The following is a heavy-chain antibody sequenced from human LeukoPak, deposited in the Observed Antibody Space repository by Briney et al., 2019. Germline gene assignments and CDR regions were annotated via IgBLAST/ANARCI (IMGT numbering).Heavy chain of an antibody. CDR1: GGSISRSSYY. D-gene: IGHD2-15*01. Sequence: PSETLSLTCTVSGGSISRSSYYWGWIRRPPGKGLEWIGSIYYSGSTYYNPSPKSRVTISVDTSKNQFSLKLSSVTAADTAVYYCARLWVVAAYYFDYWGQGTLVTVSS. J-gene: IGHJ4*02. CDR2: IYYSGST. CDR3: ARLWVVAAYYFDY. V-gene: IGHV4-39*01.